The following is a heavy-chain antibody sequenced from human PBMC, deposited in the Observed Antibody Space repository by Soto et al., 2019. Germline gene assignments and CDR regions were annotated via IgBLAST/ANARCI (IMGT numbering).Heavy chain of an antibody. CDR1: GFTFSSYA. Sequence: GGSLRLSCAASGFTFSSYAMSWVRQAPGKGLEWVSAISGSGGSTYYADSVKGRFTISRDNSKNTLYLQMNSLRAEDTAVYYCAKGDHYDILTGYLDYWGQGPLVTVSS. CDR3: AKGDHYDILTGYLDY. J-gene: IGHJ4*02. D-gene: IGHD3-9*01. V-gene: IGHV3-23*01. CDR2: ISGSGGST.